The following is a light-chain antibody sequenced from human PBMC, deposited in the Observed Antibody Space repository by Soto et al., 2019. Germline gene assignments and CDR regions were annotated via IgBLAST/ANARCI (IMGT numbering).Light chain of an antibody. Sequence: EIVMTQSPATLSVSPGERATLSCRASQSVSSNLAWYQQKPGQAPRLLIYGASTRATGIPARFSGSGSGTELTLTISSLQSEDFAAYYCQQYNNWPLFTFGPGTNVDIK. CDR3: QQYNNWPLFT. J-gene: IGKJ3*01. CDR1: QSVSSN. V-gene: IGKV3-15*01. CDR2: GAS.